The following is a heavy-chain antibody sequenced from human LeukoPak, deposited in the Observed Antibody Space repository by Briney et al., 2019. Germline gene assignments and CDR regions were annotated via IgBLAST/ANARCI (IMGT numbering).Heavy chain of an antibody. V-gene: IGHV3-33*01. CDR3: ARDGDQGGFDY. D-gene: IGHD4-17*01. CDR2: IWYDGSNK. J-gene: IGHJ4*02. Sequence: RGSLRLSCAASGFTFSSYGMHWVRQAPGKGLEWVAVIWYDGSNKYYADSVKGRFTISRDNSKNTLYLQMNSLRAEDTAVYYCARDGDQGGFDYWGQGTLVTVSS. CDR1: GFTFSSYG.